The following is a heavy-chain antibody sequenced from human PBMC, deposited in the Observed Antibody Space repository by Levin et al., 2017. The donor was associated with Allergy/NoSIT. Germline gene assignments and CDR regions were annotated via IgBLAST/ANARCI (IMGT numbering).Heavy chain of an antibody. Sequence: SQTLSLTCAVYGGSFSGYYWSWIRQPPGKGLEWIGEINHSGSTNYNPSLKSRVTISVDTSKNQFSLKLSSVTAADTAVYYCATRYGAQPDDYYFDYWGQGTLVTVSS. CDR3: ATRYGAQPDDYYFDY. CDR2: INHSGST. J-gene: IGHJ4*02. CDR1: GGSFSGYY. V-gene: IGHV4-34*01. D-gene: IGHD4-17*01.